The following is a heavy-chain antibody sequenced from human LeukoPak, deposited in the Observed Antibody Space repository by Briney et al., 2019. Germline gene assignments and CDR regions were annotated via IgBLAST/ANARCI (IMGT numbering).Heavy chain of an antibody. J-gene: IGHJ4*02. CDR2: IKKDGSEK. CDR1: GFTFSSYW. D-gene: IGHD6-6*01. Sequence: GGSLRLSCAASGFTFSSYWMSWVRQAPGKGLEWVANIKKDGSEKYYVDSVKGRLTISRDNAKNSLYLQMNSLRAEDTAVYYCARVRGSSYFDYWGQGTLVTVSS. CDR3: ARVRGSSYFDY. V-gene: IGHV3-7*01.